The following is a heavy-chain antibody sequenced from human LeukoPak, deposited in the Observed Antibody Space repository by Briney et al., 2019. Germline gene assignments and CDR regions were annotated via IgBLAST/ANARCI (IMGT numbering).Heavy chain of an antibody. Sequence: SSETLSLTCAVYGGSFSGYYWSWIRQPPGKGPEWIGEINHSGSTNHNPSLKSRVTISVDASKNQFSLKLSSVTAADTSVYYCARAGGRVGSSLDFDYWGQGTPVTVSS. D-gene: IGHD6-6*01. J-gene: IGHJ4*02. V-gene: IGHV4-34*01. CDR1: GGSFSGYY. CDR2: INHSGST. CDR3: ARAGGRVGSSLDFDY.